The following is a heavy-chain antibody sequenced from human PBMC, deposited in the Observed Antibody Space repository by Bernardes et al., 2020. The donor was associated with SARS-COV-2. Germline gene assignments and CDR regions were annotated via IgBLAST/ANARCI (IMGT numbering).Heavy chain of an antibody. D-gene: IGHD3-3*01. CDR3: ARIFSPRPLDL. Sequence: SETLSLTCSLSGDSMNSSYWWTWVRQPPGKGLEWVGEINHIGRTNYNPSLKSRVSISIEKSKNQFFLRLTSVTAADTAVYYCARIFSPRPLDLWGQGTMVTVSS. CDR2: INHIGRT. J-gene: IGHJ3*01. V-gene: IGHV4-4*02. CDR1: GDSMNSSYW.